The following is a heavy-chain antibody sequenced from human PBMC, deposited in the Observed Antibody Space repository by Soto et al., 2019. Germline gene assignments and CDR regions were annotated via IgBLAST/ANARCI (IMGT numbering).Heavy chain of an antibody. J-gene: IGHJ6*03. CDR2: GIPLLDAS. Sequence: QVHLVQSGAEVKKPGSSVRISCAASGATFNDYTFTWVRRAPGQGLEWMGRGIPLLDASNYAEKFQDRVTITADRSTSTVYMELRGLKSEDSAIYYCASGKSQMTQDRMGFYYYMDVWGKGTTVTVSS. CDR3: ASGKSQMTQDRMGFYYYMDV. V-gene: IGHV1-69*08. CDR1: GATFNDYT. D-gene: IGHD2-15*01.